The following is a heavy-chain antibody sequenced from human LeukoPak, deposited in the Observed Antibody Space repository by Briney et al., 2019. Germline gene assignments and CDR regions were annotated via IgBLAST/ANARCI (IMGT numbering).Heavy chain of an antibody. D-gene: IGHD3-9*01. J-gene: IGHJ3*02. CDR2: ISSYNGNT. CDR1: GYTFTSYG. CDR3: ARDAYDILPSDAFDI. V-gene: IGHV1-18*01. Sequence: ASVKVSCKASGYTFTSYGISWVRQAPGQGLEWMGWISSYNGNTNYPQKLQGRVTMTTDTSTSTAYMELRSLRSDDTAVYYCARDAYDILPSDAFDIWGQGTMVTVSS.